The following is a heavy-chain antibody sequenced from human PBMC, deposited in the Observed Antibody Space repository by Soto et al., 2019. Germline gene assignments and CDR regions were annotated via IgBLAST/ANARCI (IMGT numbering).Heavy chain of an antibody. Sequence: QVHLVQSGAEEKKPGASVKVSCKASGYTFTNYVMHWMRQAPGQRLEWMGWINAGNGNTKYSQKFQGRVTITRDASASTAYMELSSLRSEDTAVYYCARNYYRSGSYYPGGYWGQGTLVTLSS. V-gene: IGHV1-3*05. J-gene: IGHJ4*02. CDR3: ARNYYRSGSYYPGGY. CDR2: INAGNGNT. CDR1: GYTFTNYV. D-gene: IGHD3-10*01.